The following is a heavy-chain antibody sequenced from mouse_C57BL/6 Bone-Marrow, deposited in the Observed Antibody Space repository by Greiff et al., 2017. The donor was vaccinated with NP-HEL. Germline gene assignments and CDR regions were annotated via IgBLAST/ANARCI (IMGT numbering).Heavy chain of an antibody. D-gene: IGHD1-1*01. J-gene: IGHJ1*03. CDR1: GFNIKNTY. CDR2: IDPANGNT. Sequence: EVQLQQSVAELVRPGASVKLSCTASGFNIKNTYMHWVKQRPEQGLEWIGRIDPANGNTKYAPKFQGKATITADTSSNTAYLQLSSLTSEDTAIYYCARAFYYYGSSYPWYFDVWGTGTTVTVSS. CDR3: ARAFYYYGSSYPWYFDV. V-gene: IGHV14-3*01.